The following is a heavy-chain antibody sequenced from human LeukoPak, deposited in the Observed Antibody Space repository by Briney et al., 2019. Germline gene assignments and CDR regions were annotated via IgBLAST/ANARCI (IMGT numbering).Heavy chain of an antibody. D-gene: IGHD1-7*01. Sequence: PGGSLRLSCAASGFTFSTYGMTWVRQAPGKGLEWVSAISGSAATTFYADSVKGRFTISRDNSKNTLYLQMNSLRAEDTAVYYCAKRRGLELLYYYYMDVWGKGTTVTVSS. CDR3: AKRRGLELLYYYYMDV. J-gene: IGHJ6*03. CDR2: ISGSAATT. CDR1: GFTFSTYG. V-gene: IGHV3-23*01.